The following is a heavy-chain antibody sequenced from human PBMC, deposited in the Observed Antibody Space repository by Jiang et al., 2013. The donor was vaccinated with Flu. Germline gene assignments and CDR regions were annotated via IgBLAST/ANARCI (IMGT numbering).Heavy chain of an antibody. CDR1: GFTFSSYD. CDR2: IGTAGDT. V-gene: IGHV3-13*01. CDR3: ARDKGILNGMDV. D-gene: IGHD2-15*01. J-gene: IGHJ6*02. Sequence: VQLLESGGGLIQPGGSLRLSCAASGFTFSSYDMHWVRQATGKGLEWVSAIGTAGDTYYPGSVKGRFTISRENAKNSLYLQMNSLRAGDTAVYYCARDKGILNGMDVWGQGTTVTVS.